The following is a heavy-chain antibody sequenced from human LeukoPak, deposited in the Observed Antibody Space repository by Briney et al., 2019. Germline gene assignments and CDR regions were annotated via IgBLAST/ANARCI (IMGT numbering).Heavy chain of an antibody. J-gene: IGHJ3*02. CDR2: IYYSGST. Sequence: PSETLSLTCTVSGGSISSYYWSWIRQPPGKGLEWIGYIYYSGSTNYNPSLKSRVTISVDTSKNQFSLKLSSVTAADTAVYYCAACSGGSCYRNDAFDIWGQGTMVTVSS. D-gene: IGHD2-15*01. V-gene: IGHV4-59*01. CDR1: GGSISSYY. CDR3: AACSGGSCYRNDAFDI.